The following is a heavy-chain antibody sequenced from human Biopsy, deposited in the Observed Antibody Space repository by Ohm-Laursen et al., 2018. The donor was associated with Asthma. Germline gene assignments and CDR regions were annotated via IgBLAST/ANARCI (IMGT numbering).Heavy chain of an antibody. CDR2: INPNSGGT. J-gene: IGHJ5*02. CDR1: GYTFIGCH. CDR3: AGGQKSAGDRWFDH. D-gene: IGHD6-13*01. Sequence: ASVKASCKASGYTFIGCHIHWMRQAPGQGLEWMGRINPNSGGTNYAQKFQGRVTMTRDTSISTAYMEVSRLRSDDTAVYYCAGGQKSAGDRWFDHWGQGTTVTVSS. V-gene: IGHV1-2*06.